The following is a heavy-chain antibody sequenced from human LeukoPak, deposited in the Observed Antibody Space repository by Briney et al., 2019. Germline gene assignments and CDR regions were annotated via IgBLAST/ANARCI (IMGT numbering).Heavy chain of an antibody. J-gene: IGHJ4*02. CDR2: ISASSSYI. CDR3: ARDRLEGGETFDY. Sequence: GGSLGLSCAASGFSFRSFSMDWVRQAPGKGLEWVSSISASSSYIAYADSVKGRFTISRDNAKNSLYLQMNSLRTDDTAVYYCARDRLEGGETFDYWGQGALVTVSS. D-gene: IGHD1-1*01. CDR1: GFSFRSFS. V-gene: IGHV3-21*01.